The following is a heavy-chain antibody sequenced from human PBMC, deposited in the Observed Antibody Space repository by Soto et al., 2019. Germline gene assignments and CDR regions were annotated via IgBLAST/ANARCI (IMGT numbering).Heavy chain of an antibody. CDR3: AKDQLAVAGLNWFDP. CDR2: IDSDGSTT. J-gene: IGHJ5*02. D-gene: IGHD6-19*01. CDR1: GFTFSNYW. Sequence: PGGSLRLSCAASGFTFSNYWMHWVRQAPGRGLVWVSHIDSDGSTTTYADSVEGRFTISRDSAKNTLYLQMNSLRAEDTAVYYCAKDQLAVAGLNWFDPWGQGTLVTVSS. V-gene: IGHV3-74*01.